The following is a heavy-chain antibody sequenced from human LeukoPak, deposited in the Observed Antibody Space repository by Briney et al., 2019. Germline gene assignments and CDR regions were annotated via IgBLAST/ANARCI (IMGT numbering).Heavy chain of an antibody. CDR2: IYPGDSDS. CDR1: GYSFTNYW. V-gene: IGHV5-51*01. J-gene: IGHJ6*03. Sequence: GESLKISCKGSGYSFTNYWIAWVRQMPGKGLEWMGIIYPGDSDSRYSPSFQGQVTISADKSISTAYLQWSSLKASDTAMYYCARLIIEPTSYYMDVWGKGTTVTVSS. CDR3: ARLIIEPTSYYMDV. D-gene: IGHD3/OR15-3a*01.